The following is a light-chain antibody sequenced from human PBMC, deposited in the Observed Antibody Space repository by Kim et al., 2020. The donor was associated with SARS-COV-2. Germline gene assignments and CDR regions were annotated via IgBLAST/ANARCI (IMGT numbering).Light chain of an antibody. J-gene: IGLJ1*01. CDR3: AACDDSLNGYV. CDR2: YDD. CDR1: SSNIGNKA. V-gene: IGLV1-36*01. Sequence: RQRVTISCSGSSSNIGNKAVNWYQQLPGKAPKLLIYYDDLLPSGVSDRFSGSKSGTSASLAISGLQSEDEADYYCAACDDSLNGYVFGTGTKVTVL.